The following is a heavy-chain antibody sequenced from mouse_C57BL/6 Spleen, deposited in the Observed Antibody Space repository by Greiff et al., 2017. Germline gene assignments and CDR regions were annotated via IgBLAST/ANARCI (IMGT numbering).Heavy chain of an antibody. CDR3: AMDITTVVDAMDY. CDR1: GYTFTDYN. D-gene: IGHD1-1*01. CDR2: INPNNGGT. V-gene: IGHV1-22*01. Sequence: EVQLQQSGPELVKPGASVKMSCKASGYTFTDYNMHWVKQSHGKSLEWIGYINPNNGGTSYNQKFKGKATLTVNKSSSTAYMELRSLTSEDSAVYYCAMDITTVVDAMDYWGQGTSVTVSS. J-gene: IGHJ4*01.